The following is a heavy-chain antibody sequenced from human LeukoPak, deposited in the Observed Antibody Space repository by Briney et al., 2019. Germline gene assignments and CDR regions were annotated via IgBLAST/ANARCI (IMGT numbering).Heavy chain of an antibody. CDR3: ARAESTWYSGLDY. Sequence: GRSLRLSCAASGFTFSSYGMHWVRQAPGKGLEWAAIIWYDGSNKYYADSVKGRFTISRDNSKNTLYLQMNSLRAEDTAVYYCARAESTWYSGLDYWGQGTMVTVSS. CDR2: IWYDGSNK. V-gene: IGHV3-33*01. D-gene: IGHD6-13*01. J-gene: IGHJ4*02. CDR1: GFTFSSYG.